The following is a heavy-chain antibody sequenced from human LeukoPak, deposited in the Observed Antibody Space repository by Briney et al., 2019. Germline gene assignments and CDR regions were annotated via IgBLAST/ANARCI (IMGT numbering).Heavy chain of an antibody. CDR2: IYPGDSEI. J-gene: IGHJ4*02. CDR1: GYSFTSYW. Sequence: KISCKGSGYSFTSYWIGWVRQMPGKGLEWMGIIYPGDSEIRYSPSFQGQVTISADKSISTAYLQWSSLKASDTAMYYCARHRYCSGGSCYSDYWGQGTLVTVSS. CDR3: ARHRYCSGGSCYSDY. D-gene: IGHD2-15*01. V-gene: IGHV5-51*01.